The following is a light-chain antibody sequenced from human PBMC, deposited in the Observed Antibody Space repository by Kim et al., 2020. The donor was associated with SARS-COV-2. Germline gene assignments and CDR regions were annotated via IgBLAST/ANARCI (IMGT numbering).Light chain of an antibody. J-gene: IGKJ1*01. CDR3: QQYYNWPRT. CDR2: GAS. V-gene: IGKV3-15*01. Sequence: ETVMTQSPATLSVSPGKRVTLSCRASQTVSSSLAWYQQKPGQAPRLLIYGASARATGTPARFSGSASGTEFTLTISSLQSEDFAVYYCQQYYNWPRTFGQGTKVDIK. CDR1: QTVSSS.